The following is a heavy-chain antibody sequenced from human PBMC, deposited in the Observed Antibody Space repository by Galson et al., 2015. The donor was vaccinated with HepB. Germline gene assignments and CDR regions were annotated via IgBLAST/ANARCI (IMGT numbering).Heavy chain of an antibody. Sequence: SLRLSCAASGFTFSSYGIHWVRQAPGKGLEWVAVISYDGNNKYYADSVKGRFTISRDNSKNTLYLQMNSLRDEDTAVYYCAKWWGVCNGGSGYEDYGMDVWGQGTTVTLSS. CDR3: AKWWGVCNGGSGYEDYGMDV. CDR2: ISYDGNNK. V-gene: IGHV3-30*18. D-gene: IGHD2-15*01. CDR1: GFTFSSYG. J-gene: IGHJ6*02.